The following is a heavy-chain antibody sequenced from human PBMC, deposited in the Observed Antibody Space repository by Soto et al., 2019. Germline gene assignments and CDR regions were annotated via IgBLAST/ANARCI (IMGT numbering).Heavy chain of an antibody. Sequence: EVQLLESGGGLVQPGGSLRLSCAASGFTFSSYAMRWVRQAPGKGLEWVSAISGSGGSTYYADSGKGRFTISRDNSKNPVYLQMNSLRGEDTAVYCCARRGSGSYYDYWGQGTLVTVSS. CDR1: GFTFSSYA. V-gene: IGHV3-23*01. CDR2: ISGSGGST. CDR3: ARRGSGSYYDY. J-gene: IGHJ4*02. D-gene: IGHD1-26*01.